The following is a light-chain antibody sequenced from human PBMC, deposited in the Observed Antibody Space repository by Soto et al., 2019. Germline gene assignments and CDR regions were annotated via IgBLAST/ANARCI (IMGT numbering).Light chain of an antibody. V-gene: IGKV1-9*01. CDR2: GVS. J-gene: IGKJ2*01. CDR1: QGISSY. CDR3: QQLNSYPHT. Sequence: DIQLTQSPSFLSASVGDRVTITCRASQGISSYLAWYQQKPGKAPNLLIYGVSTLESGVPSRFSGSGSGTEFTLTISSLQPEDFATYYCQQLNSYPHTFGQGTNLEIK.